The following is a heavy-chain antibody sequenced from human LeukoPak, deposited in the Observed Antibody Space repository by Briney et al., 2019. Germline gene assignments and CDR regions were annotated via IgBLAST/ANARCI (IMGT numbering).Heavy chain of an antibody. CDR1: GFTFRNYE. CDR2: ISSSAVTK. V-gene: IGHV3-48*03. D-gene: IGHD5-12*01. CDR3: AREYGYDSYFDF. Sequence: GGSLRLSCEASGFTFRNYEFNWVRRAPGKGLEWVSYISSSAVTKKYADSVRGRFTISRDNAKNSLYLDMTSLRAEDTAVYYCAREYGYDSYFDFWGQGVLVSVSS. J-gene: IGHJ4*02.